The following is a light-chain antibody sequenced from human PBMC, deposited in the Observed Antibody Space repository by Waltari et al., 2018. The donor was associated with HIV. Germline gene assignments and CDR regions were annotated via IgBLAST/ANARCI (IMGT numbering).Light chain of an antibody. V-gene: IGLV1-51*01. CDR2: DNN. CDR1: SSNPGDNY. J-gene: IGLJ3*02. Sequence: QSVLTQPPSVSAAPGQQVTISCPGSSSNPGDNYVSWYQQPPGTAPKLLIYDNNQRPSGIPDRYSGSKSGTSATLGITGLQTGDEADYYCGTWDSSLSARVFGGGTKVTVL. CDR3: GTWDSSLSARV.